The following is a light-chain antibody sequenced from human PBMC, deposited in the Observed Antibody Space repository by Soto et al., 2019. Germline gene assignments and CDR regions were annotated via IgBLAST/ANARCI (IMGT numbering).Light chain of an antibody. Sequence: QSVLTQPPSASGTPGQGVTISCSGSGSNIGSNAVIWYQQLPGTAPRLLIYGDNQRPSGVPDRFSGSKSGTSASLAISGLQSEDEADYFCAAWDDRLNGVFGGRTKLTVL. CDR3: AAWDDRLNGV. CDR2: GDN. V-gene: IGLV1-44*01. J-gene: IGLJ3*02. CDR1: GSNIGSNA.